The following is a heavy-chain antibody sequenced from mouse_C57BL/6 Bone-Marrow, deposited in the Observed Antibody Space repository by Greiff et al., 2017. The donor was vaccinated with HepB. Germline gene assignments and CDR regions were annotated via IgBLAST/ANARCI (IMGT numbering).Heavy chain of an antibody. V-gene: IGHV5-4*03. Sequence: DVKLVESGGGLVKPGGSLKLSCAASGFTFSSYAMSWVRQTPEKRLEWVATISDGGSYTYYPDNVKGRFTISRDNDKNNLYLQMSHLKSEDTAMYYCARGADSSGDYWGQGTTLTVSS. CDR2: ISDGGSYT. D-gene: IGHD3-3*01. J-gene: IGHJ2*01. CDR1: GFTFSSYA. CDR3: ARGADSSGDY.